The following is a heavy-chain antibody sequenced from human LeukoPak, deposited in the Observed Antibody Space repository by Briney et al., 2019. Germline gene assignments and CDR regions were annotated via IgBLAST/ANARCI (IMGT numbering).Heavy chain of an antibody. CDR3: AASSYNWNPFDP. CDR2: IYPGDSDT. D-gene: IGHD1-20*01. V-gene: IGHV5-51*01. Sequence: GESLKISCKGSGYSFTSYWIGWVRQMPGKGLEWMGIIYPGDSDTRYSPSFQGQVTISIDKSIATAYLQWSSLKASDAAMYYCAASSYNWNPFDPWGQGTLVTVSS. CDR1: GYSFTSYW. J-gene: IGHJ5*02.